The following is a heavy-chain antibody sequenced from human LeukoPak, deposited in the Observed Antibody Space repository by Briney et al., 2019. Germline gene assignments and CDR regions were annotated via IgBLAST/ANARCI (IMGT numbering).Heavy chain of an antibody. CDR2: IYYSGST. D-gene: IGHD5-18*01. CDR1: GGSISSYY. Sequence: TSETLPLTCTVSGGSISSYYWSWIRQPPGKGLEWIGYIYYSGSTNYNPSLKSRVTISVDTSKNQFSLKLSSVTAADTAVYYCARLGIQLWGFDYWGQGTLVTVSS. CDR3: ARLGIQLWGFDY. V-gene: IGHV4-59*08. J-gene: IGHJ4*02.